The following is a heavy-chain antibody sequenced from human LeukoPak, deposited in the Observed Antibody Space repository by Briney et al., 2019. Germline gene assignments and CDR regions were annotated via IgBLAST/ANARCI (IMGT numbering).Heavy chain of an antibody. V-gene: IGHV3-53*01. Sequence: GGSLRLSCAASGFTVGSNYMSWVRQAPGKGLEWVSVIYSGVSTHYADSVKGRFTISRDNSKNTLYLQMNSLRAEDTALYYCARDRRCYDSSGYYFHWYFDLWGRGTLVTVSS. CDR1: GFTVGSNY. CDR2: IYSGVST. D-gene: IGHD3-22*01. J-gene: IGHJ2*01. CDR3: ARDRRCYDSSGYYFHWYFDL.